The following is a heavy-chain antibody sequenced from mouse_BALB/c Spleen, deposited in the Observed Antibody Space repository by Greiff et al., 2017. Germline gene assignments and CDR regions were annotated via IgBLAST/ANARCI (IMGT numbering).Heavy chain of an antibody. D-gene: IGHD2-1*01. CDR2: ISSGGSYT. J-gene: IGHJ3*01. CDR3: ARGGNPYAY. V-gene: IGHV5-9-4*01. CDR1: GFTFSSYA. Sequence: EVQVVESGGGLVKPGGSLKLSCAASGFTFSSYAMYWVRQSPEKRLEWVAEISSGGSYTYYPDTVTGRFTISRDNAKNTLYMEMSRLRSEDTAVYYCARGGNPYAYWGQGTLVTVSA.